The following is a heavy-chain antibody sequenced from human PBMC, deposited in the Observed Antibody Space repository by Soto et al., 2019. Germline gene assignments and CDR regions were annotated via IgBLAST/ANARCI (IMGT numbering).Heavy chain of an antibody. CDR3: ARSPRGIIAELSYFDY. Sequence: WGCRRTSCAFSVFTFSSFAMGWVRQAPDKGREWVAVISYCGSDKYYADSVEGRFPISRDNSKNTLYLQINSLRAEDTAVYYCARSPRGIIAELSYFDYWGQGTLVTVSS. J-gene: IGHJ4*02. CDR1: VFTFSSFA. V-gene: IGHV3-30-3*01. D-gene: IGHD3-10*01. CDR2: ISYCGSDK.